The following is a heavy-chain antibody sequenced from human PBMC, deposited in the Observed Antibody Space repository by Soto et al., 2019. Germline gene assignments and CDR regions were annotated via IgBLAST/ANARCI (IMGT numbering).Heavy chain of an antibody. Sequence: ETLSLTCTVSGGSISSYYWSWIRQPAGKGLEWIGRIYTSGSTNYNPSLKSRVTMSVDTSKNQFSLKLSSVTAADTAVYYCAREISSGWYQCYFDYWGQGTLVTVSS. CDR2: IYTSGST. D-gene: IGHD6-19*01. V-gene: IGHV4-4*07. CDR3: AREISSGWYQCYFDY. CDR1: GGSISSYY. J-gene: IGHJ4*02.